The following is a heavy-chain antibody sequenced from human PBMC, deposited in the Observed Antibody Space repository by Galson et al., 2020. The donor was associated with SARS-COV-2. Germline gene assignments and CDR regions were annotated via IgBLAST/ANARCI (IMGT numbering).Heavy chain of an antibody. CDR3: TKLSCNNFNWYTDVLLDAFDV. Sequence: TGGSLRLSCTASGFHFQNFAMHWARQAPGKGLEWVSSITWEGGRSFYADSVNGRFTISRDNGKNSLLLQMERLRVEDSALYYCTKLSCNNFNWYTDVLLDAFDVWGQGTVVTVSS. V-gene: IGHV3-9*01. CDR2: ITWEGGRS. J-gene: IGHJ3*01. D-gene: IGHD1-1*01. CDR1: GFHFQNFA.